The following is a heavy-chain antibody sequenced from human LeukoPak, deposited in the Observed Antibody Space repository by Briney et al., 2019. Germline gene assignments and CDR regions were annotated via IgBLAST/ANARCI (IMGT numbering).Heavy chain of an antibody. CDR2: INQGGSVK. CDR1: GFTFRSYW. J-gene: IGHJ4*02. Sequence: HLGGSLRLSCAASGFTFRSYWMSWVRQAPGKGLEWVANINQGGSVKYYVDSVKGRFTISRDDAKNSLYVQMNSLRDEDTAVYYCARVGYSGWNLEYWGQGTLVTVSS. D-gene: IGHD5-12*01. V-gene: IGHV3-7*01. CDR3: ARVGYSGWNLEY.